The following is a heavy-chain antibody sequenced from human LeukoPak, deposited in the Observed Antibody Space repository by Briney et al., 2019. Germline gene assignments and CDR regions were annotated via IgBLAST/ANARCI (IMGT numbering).Heavy chain of an antibody. V-gene: IGHV1-8*01. Sequence: EASVKVSCKASGYTFTSYDINWVRQATGQGLEWMGWMNPNSGNTGYAQKFQGRVTMTRNTSISTAYMELSSLRSEDTAVYYCARGGYYDFWSGYYTDWFDPWGQGTLVTVSS. D-gene: IGHD3-3*01. CDR2: MNPNSGNT. J-gene: IGHJ5*02. CDR1: GYTFTSYD. CDR3: ARGGYYDFWSGYYTDWFDP.